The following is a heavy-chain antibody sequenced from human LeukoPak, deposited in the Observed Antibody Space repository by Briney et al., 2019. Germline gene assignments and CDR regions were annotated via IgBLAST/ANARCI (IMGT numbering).Heavy chain of an antibody. CDR3: ASGSYSMFDP. V-gene: IGHV4-59*01. CDR2: IYYSGST. Sequence: SETLSLTCTVSGGSISSYYWSWIRQPPGKGLEWIGYIYYSGSTNYNPSLKSRVTISVDTSKNQFSLKLSSVTAADTAVYYCASGSYSMFDPWGQGTLVTVSS. J-gene: IGHJ5*02. D-gene: IGHD1-26*01. CDR1: GGSISSYY.